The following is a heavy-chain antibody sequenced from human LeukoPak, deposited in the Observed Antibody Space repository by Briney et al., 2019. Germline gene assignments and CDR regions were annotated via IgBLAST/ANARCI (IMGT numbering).Heavy chain of an antibody. CDR2: IIHIFGTA. Sequence: SVKVSCKASGGTFSSYAISWVRQAPGQGVEWMGRIIHIFGTASYAQKFQGRVTITTDESTSTAYMELSSLRSKDTAVYYCARDMAYCGGDCYHFDYWGQGTLVTVSS. V-gene: IGHV1-69*05. J-gene: IGHJ4*02. CDR3: ARDMAYCGGDCYHFDY. CDR1: GGTFSSYA. D-gene: IGHD2-21*02.